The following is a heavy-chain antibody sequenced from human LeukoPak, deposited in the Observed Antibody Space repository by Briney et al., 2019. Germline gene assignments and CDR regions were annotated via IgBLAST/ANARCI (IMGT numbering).Heavy chain of an antibody. CDR1: GFTFSSYA. D-gene: IGHD2-8*01. CDR2: ISGSGGNT. CDR3: ASHFVTKLAD. Sequence: GGSLRLSCAASGFTFSSYAMSWVRQAPGKGLEWVSAISGSGGNTYYADSVKGRLTISRDNSKYMLYLQMNSLRAEDTAVYYRASHFVTKLADWGQGALVTVSS. V-gene: IGHV3-23*01. J-gene: IGHJ4*02.